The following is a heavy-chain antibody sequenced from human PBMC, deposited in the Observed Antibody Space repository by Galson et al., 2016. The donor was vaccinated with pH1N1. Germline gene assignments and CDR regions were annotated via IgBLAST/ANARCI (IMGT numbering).Heavy chain of an antibody. J-gene: IGHJ4*01. Sequence: SLRLSCAASGFIFSDYWMSWVRQAPGKGLEWVAKINQDGSRKYYVGSMKGRCTISRDNAENSLSLQMNSLRVEDTALYYCATEDYYTSLYWGQGILVTVAS. CDR3: ATEDYYTSLY. D-gene: IGHD1-26*01. CDR2: INQDGSRK. V-gene: IGHV3-7*01. CDR1: GFIFSDYW.